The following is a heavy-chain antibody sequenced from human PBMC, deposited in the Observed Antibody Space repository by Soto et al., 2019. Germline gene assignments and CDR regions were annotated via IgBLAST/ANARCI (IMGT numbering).Heavy chain of an antibody. CDR2: IYYSGST. D-gene: IGHD6-19*01. CDR1: GGSISSGGYY. V-gene: IGHV4-61*08. CDR3: ARGLGGSGCDWFDP. J-gene: IGHJ5*02. Sequence: PSETLSLTCTVSGGSISSGGYYWSWIRQPPGKGLEWIGYIYYSGSTNYNPSLKSRVTISVDTSKNQFSLKLSSVTAADTAVYYCARGLGGSGCDWFDPWGQGTLVTVSS.